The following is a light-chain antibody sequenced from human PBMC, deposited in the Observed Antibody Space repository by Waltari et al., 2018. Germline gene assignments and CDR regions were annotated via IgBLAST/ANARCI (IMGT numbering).Light chain of an antibody. J-gene: IGLJ3*02. Sequence: QSVLTQPPSASGTPGQRVTIPCSGSISNLGRNFAYWYQHLPGTAPKLLVYRNNQRPSGVPGRFSGSKAGTSAALAISGLRSEDEADYYCAPWDDSLSGPGVFGGGTKLTVL. CDR3: APWDDSLSGPGV. CDR2: RNN. CDR1: ISNLGRNF. V-gene: IGLV1-47*01.